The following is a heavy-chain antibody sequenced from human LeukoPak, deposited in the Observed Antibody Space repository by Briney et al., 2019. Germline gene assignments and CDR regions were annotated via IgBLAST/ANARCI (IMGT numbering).Heavy chain of an antibody. CDR2: IYNSGST. CDR3: ARHVREYGSLAS. V-gene: IGHV4-59*08. Sequence: SETLSLTCTVSGGSINSYYWNWIRQPPGKGLEWIGYIYNSGSTNYNPSLKSRVTISVDTSKNQFSLKLNSVTAADTAVYYCARHVREYGSLASWGQGTLVTVSS. D-gene: IGHD6-6*01. J-gene: IGHJ5*02. CDR1: GGSINSYY.